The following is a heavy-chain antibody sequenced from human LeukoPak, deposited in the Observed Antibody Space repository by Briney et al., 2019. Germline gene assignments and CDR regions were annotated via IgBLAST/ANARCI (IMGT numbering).Heavy chain of an antibody. D-gene: IGHD3-22*01. CDR3: AKGDYYDSSGPFDY. Sequence: GGSLRLSCAASGFTVSSNYMSWVRQAPGKGLEWVSVISGSGGSTYYADSVKGRFAISRDNSKNTLYLQMNSLRAEDTAVYYCAKGDYYDSSGPFDYWGQGTLVTVSS. J-gene: IGHJ4*02. CDR1: GFTVSSNY. V-gene: IGHV3-23*01. CDR2: ISGSGGST.